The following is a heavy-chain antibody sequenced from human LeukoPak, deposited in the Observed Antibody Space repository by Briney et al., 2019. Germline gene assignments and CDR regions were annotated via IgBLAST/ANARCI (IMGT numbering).Heavy chain of an antibody. CDR3: ARLGIVVVPAAIEYGYFDY. V-gene: IGHV1-69*04. J-gene: IGHJ4*02. Sequence: GSSVKVSCKASGGTFSSYAISWVRQAPGQGLEWMGRIIPILGIANYAQKFQGRVTITADKSTSTAYMELSSLRSEDTAVYYCARLGIVVVPAAIEYGYFDYWGQGTLVTASS. CDR2: IIPILGIA. CDR1: GGTFSSYA. D-gene: IGHD2-2*02.